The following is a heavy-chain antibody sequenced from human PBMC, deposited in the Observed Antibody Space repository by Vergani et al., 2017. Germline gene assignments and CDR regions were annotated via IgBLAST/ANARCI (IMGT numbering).Heavy chain of an antibody. CDR1: GFTVSSNY. Sequence: EVQLVESGGGLVQPGGSLRLSCAASGFTVSSNYMSWVRQAPGKGLEWVSVIYSGGSTYYADSVKGRFTTTRENTKNTLYRQMNSLRAEDTAVYYCARDAPYYYYGMDVWGQGTTVTVSS. J-gene: IGHJ6*02. V-gene: IGHV3-66*01. CDR2: IYSGGST. CDR3: ARDAPYYYYGMDV.